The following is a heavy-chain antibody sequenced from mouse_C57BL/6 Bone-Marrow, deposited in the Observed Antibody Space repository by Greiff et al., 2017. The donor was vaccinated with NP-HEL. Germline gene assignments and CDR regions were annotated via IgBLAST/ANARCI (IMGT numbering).Heavy chain of an antibody. CDR2: IRLKSDNYAT. CDR1: GFTFSNYW. Sequence: EVKVVESGGGLVQPGGSMKLSCVASGFTFSNYWMNWVRQSPEKGLEWVAQIRLKSDNYATHYAESVKGRFTISRDDSKSSVYLQMNNLRAEDTGIYYFTAYYSSYWYFDVWGTGTTVTVSS. V-gene: IGHV6-3*01. D-gene: IGHD2-12*01. J-gene: IGHJ1*03. CDR3: TAYYSSYWYFDV.